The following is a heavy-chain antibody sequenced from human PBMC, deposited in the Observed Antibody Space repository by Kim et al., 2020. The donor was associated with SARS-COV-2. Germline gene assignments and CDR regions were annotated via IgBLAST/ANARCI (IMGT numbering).Heavy chain of an antibody. CDR2: IKQDGSEK. V-gene: IGHV3-7*03. J-gene: IGHJ3*02. D-gene: IGHD3-22*01. CDR1: GFTFSSYW. Sequence: GGSLRLSCAASGFTFSSYWMSWVRQAPGKGLEWVANIKQDGSEKYYVDSVKGRFTISRDNAKNSLYLQMNSLRAEDTAVYYCATFPPTDSSGAFDIWGQGTMVTVSS. CDR3: ATFPPTDSSGAFDI.